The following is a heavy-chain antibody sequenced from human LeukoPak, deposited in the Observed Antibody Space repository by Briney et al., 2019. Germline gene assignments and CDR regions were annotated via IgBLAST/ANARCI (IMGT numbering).Heavy chain of an antibody. D-gene: IGHD3-3*01. CDR3: ARATFWSGYQRDSWYMDV. Sequence: GGSLRLSCAAPGFTVSSNYMSWVRQAPGKGLEWVSVIYSGGSTYYADSVKGRFTISRDTSKNTLFLQMNRPRAEDTAVYYCARATFWSGYQRDSWYMDVWGKGTPVTVSS. CDR2: IYSGGST. CDR1: GFTVSSNY. V-gene: IGHV3-66*02. J-gene: IGHJ6*03.